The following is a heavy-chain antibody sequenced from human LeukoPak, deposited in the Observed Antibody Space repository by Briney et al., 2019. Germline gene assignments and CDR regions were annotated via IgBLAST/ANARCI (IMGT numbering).Heavy chain of an antibody. Sequence: SETLSLTCTVSGGSISSHYWSWIRQPRGKGLEWIGYIYYSGSTNYNPSLKSRVTISVDTSKNQFSLKLSSVTAADTAVYYCARGLTYYDILTGYYMEYFDYWGQGTLVTVSS. J-gene: IGHJ4*02. V-gene: IGHV4-59*11. CDR1: GGSISSHY. D-gene: IGHD3-9*01. CDR3: ARGLTYYDILTGYYMEYFDY. CDR2: IYYSGST.